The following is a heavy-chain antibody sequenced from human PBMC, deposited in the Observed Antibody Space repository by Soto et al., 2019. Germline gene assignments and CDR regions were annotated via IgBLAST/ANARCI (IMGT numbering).Heavy chain of an antibody. CDR2: IFSNDEK. D-gene: IGHD3-3*01. CDR1: GFSLSNARMG. Sequence: SGPTLVNPTETLTLTCTVSGFSLSNARMGVSWIRQPPGKALEWLAHIFSNDEKSYSTSLKSRLTISKDTSKSQVVLTMTNMDRVDTATYYCARIRDPVWYDFWSGYWFDPWGQGTLVTVSS. CDR3: ARIRDPVWYDFWSGYWFDP. J-gene: IGHJ5*02. V-gene: IGHV2-26*01.